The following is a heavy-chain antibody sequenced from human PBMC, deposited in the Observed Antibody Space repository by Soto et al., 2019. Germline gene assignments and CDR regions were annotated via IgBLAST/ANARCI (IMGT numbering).Heavy chain of an antibody. D-gene: IGHD3-10*01. Sequence: ASGKVCCKTSGYFFTSHYIHWVRLAPGRGLEWMGRINPNNGDTNSPQKFQGRVTMTSDTSISTAYMEMSGLRSDDTALYYCAREITYGGGSFSLGLWGQGTLVTVSS. CDR3: AREITYGGGSFSLGL. CDR2: INPNNGDT. J-gene: IGHJ4*02. V-gene: IGHV1-2*06. CDR1: GYFFTSHY.